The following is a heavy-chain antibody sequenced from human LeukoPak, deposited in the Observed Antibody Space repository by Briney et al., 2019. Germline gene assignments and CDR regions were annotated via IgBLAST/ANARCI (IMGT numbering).Heavy chain of an antibody. CDR1: GGSFSGYY. Sequence: SETLSLTCAVYGGSFSGYYWGWIRQPPGKGLEWIGNIYYSGSTYYNPSLKSRVTMSVDTSQNHFSLTLSSVTAADTAVYYCAGICIGYCSTSRWGQGTLVTVSS. CDR2: IYYSGST. J-gene: IGHJ4*02. D-gene: IGHD2-2*03. CDR3: AGICIGYCSTSR. V-gene: IGHV4-34*01.